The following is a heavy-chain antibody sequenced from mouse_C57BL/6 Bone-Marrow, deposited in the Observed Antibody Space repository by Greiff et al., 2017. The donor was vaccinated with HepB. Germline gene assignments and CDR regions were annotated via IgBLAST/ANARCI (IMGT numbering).Heavy chain of an antibody. CDR1: GYTFTDYY. D-gene: IGHD2-1*01. V-gene: IGHV1-76*01. Sequence: VKVVESGAELVRPGASVKLSCKASGYTFTDYYINWVKQRPGQGLEWIARIYPGSGNTYYNEKFKGKATLTAEKSSSTAYMQLSSLTSEDSAVYFCARWDGNYDYYAMDYWGQGTSVTVSS. CDR3: ARWDGNYDYYAMDY. J-gene: IGHJ4*01. CDR2: IYPGSGNT.